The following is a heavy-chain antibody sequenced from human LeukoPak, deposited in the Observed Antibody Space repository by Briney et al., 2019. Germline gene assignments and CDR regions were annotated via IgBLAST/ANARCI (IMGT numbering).Heavy chain of an antibody. D-gene: IGHD3-22*01. CDR1: GGSFSGYY. CDR2: INHSGST. Sequence: SETLSLTCAVYGGSFSGYYWSWIRQPPGKGLEWIGEINHSGSTNYNPSLKSRVTISVDTSKNQFSLKLSSVTAADTAVYYCARGLGDSSGYYYRFDYWGQGTLVTVSS. CDR3: ARGLGDSSGYYYRFDY. J-gene: IGHJ4*02. V-gene: IGHV4-34*01.